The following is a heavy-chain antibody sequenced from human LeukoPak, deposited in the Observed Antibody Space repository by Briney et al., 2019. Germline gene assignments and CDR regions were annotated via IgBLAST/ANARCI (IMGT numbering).Heavy chain of an antibody. J-gene: IGHJ4*02. CDR2: TYYSGST. CDR3: ARVLLWFEEPFYFDY. CDR1: GGSISSYY. Sequence: SETLSLTCTVSGGSISSYYWSWIRQPPGKGLEWIGYTYYSGSTNYNPSLKSRVTISVDTSKNQFSLKLSSVTAADTAVYYCARVLLWFEEPFYFDYWGQGTLVTVSS. V-gene: IGHV4-59*01. D-gene: IGHD3-10*01.